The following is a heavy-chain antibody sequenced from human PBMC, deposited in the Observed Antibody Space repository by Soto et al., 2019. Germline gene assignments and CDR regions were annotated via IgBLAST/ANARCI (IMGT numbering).Heavy chain of an antibody. Sequence: GGSLRLSCAASGFTFSSYAMHWVRQAPGKGLEWVAVISYDGSNKYYADSVKGRFTISRDNSKNTLYLQMNSLRAEDTAVYYCARAWEGSGSPRFDYWGQGTLVTVSS. V-gene: IGHV3-30-3*01. D-gene: IGHD3-10*01. CDR3: ARAWEGSGSPRFDY. CDR2: ISYDGSNK. J-gene: IGHJ4*02. CDR1: GFTFSSYA.